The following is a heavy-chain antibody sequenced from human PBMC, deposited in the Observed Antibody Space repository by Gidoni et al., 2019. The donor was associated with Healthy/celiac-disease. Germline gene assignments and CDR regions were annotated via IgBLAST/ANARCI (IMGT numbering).Heavy chain of an antibody. Sequence: QITLKESGPTLVKPTQTLTLTCPFPGFSLSTSGLGVGWIRQPPGKALEWLALIYWDDDKRYNQSLKSRLTIAKDTSKNQVVLTMTNMDPVDTATYYCAHRRGYDSSGTFDYWGQGTLVTVSS. J-gene: IGHJ4*02. D-gene: IGHD3-22*01. CDR1: GFSLSTSGLG. CDR2: IYWDDDK. CDR3: AHRRGYDSSGTFDY. V-gene: IGHV2-5*02.